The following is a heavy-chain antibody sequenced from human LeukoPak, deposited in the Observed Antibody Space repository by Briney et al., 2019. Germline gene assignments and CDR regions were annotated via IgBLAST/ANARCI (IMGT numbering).Heavy chain of an antibody. CDR1: GYSFTTYS. CDR3: ASSRELTYYYMDV. D-gene: IGHD1-26*01. CDR2: ISTYNGNT. Sequence: ASVKVSCKASGYSFTTYSISWVRQAPGQGLEWMGWISTYNGNTNYAQELQGRVTMTTDTSTSTAYMELRGLRSDDTAVYYCASSRELTYYYMDVWGKGTTVTVSS. V-gene: IGHV1-18*01. J-gene: IGHJ6*03.